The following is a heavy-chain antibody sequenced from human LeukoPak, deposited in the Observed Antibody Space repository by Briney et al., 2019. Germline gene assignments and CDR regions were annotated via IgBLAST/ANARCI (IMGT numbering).Heavy chain of an antibody. D-gene: IGHD6-19*01. CDR2: ISAYNGNT. V-gene: IGHV1-18*01. J-gene: IGHJ5*02. Sequence: ASVKVSCKASGYTFTSYGISWVRQAPGQGLEWMGWISAYNGNTNYAQKLQGRVTMTTDTSTSTAYMELRSLKSDDTAVYYCARGLVVRSQWLVSNGAGNWFDPWGQGTLVTVSS. CDR1: GYTFTSYG. CDR3: ARGLVVRSQWLVSNGAGNWFDP.